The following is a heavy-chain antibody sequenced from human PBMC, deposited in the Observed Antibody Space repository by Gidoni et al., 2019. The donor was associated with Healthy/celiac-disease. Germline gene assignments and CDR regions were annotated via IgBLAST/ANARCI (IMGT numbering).Heavy chain of an antibody. CDR2: ISGSGGST. CDR1: GFTFSPYP. V-gene: IGHV3-23*01. Sequence: EVHLLESGGGLVQPGGSLRLSCAASGFTFSPYPMSWLRQAPGKGLGGVSAISGSGGSTYYADAVKGRFTISRDNAKNKLYLQMNSLRAEDTAVYYCAKDPIVVVPAATNWFDPWGQGTLVTVSS. CDR3: AKDPIVVVPAATNWFDP. D-gene: IGHD2-2*01. J-gene: IGHJ5*02.